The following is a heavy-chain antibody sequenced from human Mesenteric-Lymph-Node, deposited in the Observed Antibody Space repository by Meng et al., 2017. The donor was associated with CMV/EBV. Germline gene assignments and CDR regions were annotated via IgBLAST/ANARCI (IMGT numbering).Heavy chain of an antibody. CDR2: IYSGGST. V-gene: IGHV3-53*01. CDR1: GFTVSSNY. D-gene: IGHD7-27*01. Sequence: GESLKISCAASGFTVSSNYMSWVRQAPGKGLEWVSVIYSGGSTDYADSVKGRFTISRDNSKNTLYLQMNSLRAEDTAVYYCAREREMGNGMDVWGQGTTVTVSS. CDR3: AREREMGNGMDV. J-gene: IGHJ6*02.